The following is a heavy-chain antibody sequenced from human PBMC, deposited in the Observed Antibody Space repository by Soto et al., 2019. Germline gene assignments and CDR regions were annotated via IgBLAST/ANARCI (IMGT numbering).Heavy chain of an antibody. CDR2: IYYSGST. V-gene: IGHV4-31*03. D-gene: IGHD4-17*01. J-gene: IGHJ3*02. Sequence: SETLSLTCTVSGGSISRGGYYWSWIRQHPGKGLEWIGYIYYSGSTYYNPSLKSRVTISVDTSKNQFSLKLSSVTAADTAVYYCARVPSSDYGDPQGAFDSWGKGTMVTGSS. CDR3: ARVPSSDYGDPQGAFDS. CDR1: GGSISRGGYY.